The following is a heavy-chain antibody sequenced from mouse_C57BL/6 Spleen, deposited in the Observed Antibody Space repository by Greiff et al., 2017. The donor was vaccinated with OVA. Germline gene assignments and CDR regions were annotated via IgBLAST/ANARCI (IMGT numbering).Heavy chain of an antibody. CDR2: ISSGSSTI. J-gene: IGHJ1*03. V-gene: IGHV5-17*01. CDR3: ARSQSYWYFDV. Sequence: DVMLVESGGGLVKPGGSLKLSCAASGFTFSDYGMHWVRQAPEKGLEWVAYISSGSSTIYYADTVKGRFTISRDNAKNTLFLQMTSLRSEDTAMYYCARSQSYWYFDVWGTGTTVTVSS. CDR1: GFTFSDYG.